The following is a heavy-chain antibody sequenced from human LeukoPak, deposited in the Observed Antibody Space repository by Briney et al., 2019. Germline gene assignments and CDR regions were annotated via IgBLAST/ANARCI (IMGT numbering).Heavy chain of an antibody. V-gene: IGHV3-23*01. J-gene: IGHJ5*02. Sequence: PGGSLRLSCAASGFTFSNYAMTWVRQAPGKGLELVSVISASGRNRDYADSVKGRFTISRDNSKNTLYLQMNSLRAEDTAVYYCARDLAVTGTPFNWFDPWGQGTLVTVSS. CDR2: ISASGRNR. D-gene: IGHD1-7*01. CDR3: ARDLAVTGTPFNWFDP. CDR1: GFTFSNYA.